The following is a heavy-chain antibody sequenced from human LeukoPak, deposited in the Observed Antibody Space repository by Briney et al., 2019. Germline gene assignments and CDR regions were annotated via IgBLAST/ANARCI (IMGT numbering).Heavy chain of an antibody. CDR2: ISGSAGTT. CDR1: GFTFATYA. J-gene: IGHJ4*02. Sequence: PGGSLRLSCAASGFTFATYAMSWVRQAPGKGLECVSSISGSAGTTSYADSVKGRFTISRDNSKNTLYLQMNSLRAEDTAVYYCAKSSYYDSSGFYREYYFDYWGQGTLVTVSS. D-gene: IGHD3-22*01. CDR3: AKSSYYDSSGFYREYYFDY. V-gene: IGHV3-23*01.